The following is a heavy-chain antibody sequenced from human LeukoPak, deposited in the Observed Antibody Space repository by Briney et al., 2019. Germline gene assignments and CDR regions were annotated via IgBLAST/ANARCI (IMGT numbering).Heavy chain of an antibody. CDR3: AKDHQWGYAYYFDY. J-gene: IGHJ4*02. V-gene: IGHV3-30*18. CDR1: GFMFSSYG. D-gene: IGHD2-2*01. CDR2: ISYDGSDK. Sequence: PGRSLRPSCAASGFMFSSYGMNWVRQAPGKGLEWVAVISYDGSDKYYADSVKGRFTISRDNSKNTLYLQMNSLRAEDTAVYYCAKDHQWGYAYYFDYWGQGTLVTVSS.